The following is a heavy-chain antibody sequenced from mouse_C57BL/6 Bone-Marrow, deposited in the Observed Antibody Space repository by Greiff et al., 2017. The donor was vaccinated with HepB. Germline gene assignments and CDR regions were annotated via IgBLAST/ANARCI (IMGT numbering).Heavy chain of an antibody. J-gene: IGHJ4*01. Sequence: EVQLVDSGGGLVQSGRSLRLSCATSGFTFSDFYMEWVRQAPGKGLEWIAASRNKANDYTTEYSASVKGRFIVSRDTSQSILYLQMNALRAEDTAIYYCARDAHGDYYAMDYWGQGTSVTVSS. D-gene: IGHD1-1*01. CDR2: SRNKANDYTT. CDR3: ARDAHGDYYAMDY. CDR1: GFTFSDFY. V-gene: IGHV7-1*01.